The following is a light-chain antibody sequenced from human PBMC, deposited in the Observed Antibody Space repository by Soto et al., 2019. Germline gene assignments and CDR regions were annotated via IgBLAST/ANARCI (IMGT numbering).Light chain of an antibody. CDR3: QQYNNWPRT. Sequence: EIVMTQSPATLSVSPGERATLSCGASQSVSSNLAWYQQKPGQAPGLLIYGASTRATGIPARFSGSGSGTEFTLTISSLQSEDFAVYYCQQYNNWPRTFGQGTKVDIK. J-gene: IGKJ1*01. CDR2: GAS. V-gene: IGKV3-15*01. CDR1: QSVSSN.